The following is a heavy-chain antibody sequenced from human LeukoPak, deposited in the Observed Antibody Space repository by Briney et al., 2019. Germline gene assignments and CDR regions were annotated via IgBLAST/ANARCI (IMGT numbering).Heavy chain of an antibody. CDR2: IIPILGIA. Sequence: SVKVSCKASGVTFSSYSITWVRQAPGQGLEWMGRIIPILGIASYAQKFQGRVTITADKSTSTAYMELSGLRSEDTAVYYCVREKVGDVCDYWGQGTLVTVSS. CDR1: GVTFSSYS. J-gene: IGHJ4*02. V-gene: IGHV1-69*04. D-gene: IGHD1-26*01. CDR3: VREKVGDVCDY.